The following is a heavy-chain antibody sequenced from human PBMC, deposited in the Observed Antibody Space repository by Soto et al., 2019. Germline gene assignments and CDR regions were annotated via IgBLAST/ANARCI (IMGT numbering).Heavy chain of an antibody. D-gene: IGHD3-10*01. CDR1: GFKFSNYA. CDR3: AKDRRGGGNSAFYFDF. V-gene: IGHV3-23*01. J-gene: IGHJ4*02. Sequence: GSLRLSCAASGFKFSNYAMSWVRQAPGKGLEWVSLISATGGGTYYADSVKGRFTISRDNSHNTLYLQVHSLTAEDTAVYYCAKDRRGGGNSAFYFDFWGQGAQVTVSS. CDR2: ISATGGGT.